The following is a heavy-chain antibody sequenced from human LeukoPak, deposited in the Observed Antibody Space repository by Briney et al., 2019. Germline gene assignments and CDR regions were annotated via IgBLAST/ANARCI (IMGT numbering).Heavy chain of an antibody. Sequence: ASVKVSCKASGYTFTSYYMHWVRQAPGQGLEWMGIINPSGGSTSYAQKFQSRVTMTRDTSISTAYMELSSLRSDDTAVYYCARDDDCSSTSCYIAYWGQGTLVTVSS. CDR3: ARDDDCSSTSCYIAY. D-gene: IGHD2-2*02. CDR1: GYTFTSYY. CDR2: INPSGGST. J-gene: IGHJ4*02. V-gene: IGHV1-46*01.